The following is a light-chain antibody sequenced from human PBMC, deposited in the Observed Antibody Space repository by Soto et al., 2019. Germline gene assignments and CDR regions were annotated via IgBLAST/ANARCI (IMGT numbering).Light chain of an antibody. V-gene: IGKV3-20*01. CDR3: QRYGSSPFT. CDR1: QSVSSSY. CDR2: GAS. J-gene: IGKJ1*01. Sequence: EIVLTQSTGTLSLSPGERATLSFRASQSVSSSYLAWYQQIPVQAPRLLIYGASSRATGIPDRFSGSGSGTDFTLTISRLEPEDFAMYYCQRYGSSPFTFGQGTKVEI.